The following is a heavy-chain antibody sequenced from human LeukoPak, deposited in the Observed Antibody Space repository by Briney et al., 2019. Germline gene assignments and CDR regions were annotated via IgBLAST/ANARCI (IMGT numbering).Heavy chain of an antibody. V-gene: IGHV3-64*01. D-gene: IGHD6-19*01. J-gene: IGHJ4*02. Sequence: GGSLRLSCAASGFTFSSYAMHWVRQAPGKGLEYVSAISSNGGSTYYANSVKGRFTISRDNSKNTLYLQMGSLRAEDMAVYYCARALGGTTGVNDYWGQGTLVTVSS. CDR3: ARALGGTTGVNDY. CDR2: ISSNGGST. CDR1: GFTFSSYA.